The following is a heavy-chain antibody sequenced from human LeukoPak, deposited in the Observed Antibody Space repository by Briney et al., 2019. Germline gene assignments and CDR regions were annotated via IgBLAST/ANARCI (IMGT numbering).Heavy chain of an antibody. CDR2: TGGSGITT. CDR1: GFTFSNYA. CDR3: AKVLLRGYYDSSGYLDY. D-gene: IGHD3-22*01. J-gene: IGHJ4*02. Sequence: PGGSLRLSCAASGFTFSNYAMSWVRQAPGKGLEWVSGTGGSGITTHYAGSVKGRFTLSRDNSQSTLSLQMSGLTAEDTAVYYCAKVLLRGYYDSSGYLDYWGQGTLVTVSS. V-gene: IGHV3-23*01.